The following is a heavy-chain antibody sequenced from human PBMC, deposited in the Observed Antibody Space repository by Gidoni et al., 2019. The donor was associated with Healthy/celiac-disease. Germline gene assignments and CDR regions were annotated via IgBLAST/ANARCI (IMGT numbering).Heavy chain of an antibody. J-gene: IGHJ6*02. V-gene: IGHV3-30-3*01. D-gene: IGHD4-17*01. CDR2: ISYDGSNK. CDR1: GFPFSSYA. Sequence: QVQLVESGGCVAPPGRSLRLSFAASGFPFSSYALHWARQAPGKGLEWVAVISYDGSNKYYADSVKGRFTISRDNSKNTLYLQMNSLRAEDTAVYYWVRSQSHTVTTPRYYYYGMDVWGQGTTVTVSS. CDR3: VRSQSHTVTTPRYYYYGMDV.